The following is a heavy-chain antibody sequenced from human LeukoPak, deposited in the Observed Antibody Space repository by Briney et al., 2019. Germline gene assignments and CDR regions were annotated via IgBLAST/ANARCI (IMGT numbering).Heavy chain of an antibody. CDR3: ARFYCSSTSCYGNDY. V-gene: IGHV1-2*06. D-gene: IGHD2-2*01. CDR1: GYTFTGYY. J-gene: IGHJ4*02. Sequence: ASVKVSCKPSGYTFTGYYMHWVRQAPGQGLEWMGRINPNSGGTNYAQTFQGRVTMTRDTSISTAYMELSRLRSDDTAVYYCARFYCSSTSCYGNDYWGQGTLVTVSS. CDR2: INPNSGGT.